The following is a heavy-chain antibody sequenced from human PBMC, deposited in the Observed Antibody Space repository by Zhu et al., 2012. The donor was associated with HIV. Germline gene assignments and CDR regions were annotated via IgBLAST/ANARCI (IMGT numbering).Heavy chain of an antibody. J-gene: IGHJ6*04. CDR3: ARADKDKMATNSGDV. V-gene: IGHV4-30-4*08. CDR1: GGSISSGDYY. D-gene: IGHD5-24*01. CDR2: IYYSGST. Sequence: QVQLQESGPGLVKPSQTLSLTCTVSGGSISSGDYYWSWIRQPPGKGLEWIGYIYYSGSTYYNPSLKSRVTISVDTSKNQFSLKLSSVTAADTAVYYCARADKDKMATNSGDVWGKGTTVTVSS.